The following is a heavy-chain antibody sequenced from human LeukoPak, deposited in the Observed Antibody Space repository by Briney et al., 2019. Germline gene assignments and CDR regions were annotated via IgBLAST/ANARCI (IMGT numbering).Heavy chain of an antibody. CDR3: ADSGSYSLY. D-gene: IGHD1-26*01. J-gene: IGHJ4*02. Sequence: PGGSLRLSCAASGFTFSSYDMHWVSQAPGKGLEWVAFISYDGSNKYYVDSVKGRFTISRDNSKNTLYLQMNSLRAEDTAVYHCADSGSYSLYWGQGTLVTVSS. V-gene: IGHV3-30*03. CDR2: ISYDGSNK. CDR1: GFTFSSYD.